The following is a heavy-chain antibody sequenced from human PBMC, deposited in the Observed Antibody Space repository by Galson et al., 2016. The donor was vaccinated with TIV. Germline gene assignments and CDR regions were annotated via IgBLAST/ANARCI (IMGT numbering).Heavy chain of an antibody. Sequence: SLRLSCAASGFTFSAYGMHWVRQAPGKGLEWLAVISDDGNNKRYLVSVKGRFTISRDNSDNTLYLQINSLRTVDTAVYYCARGLDRGGNDYKLGYWGQGTLVTVSS. V-gene: IGHV3-30*03. CDR1: GFTFSAYG. CDR3: ARGLDRGGNDYKLGY. J-gene: IGHJ4*02. CDR2: ISDDGNNK. D-gene: IGHD5-12*01.